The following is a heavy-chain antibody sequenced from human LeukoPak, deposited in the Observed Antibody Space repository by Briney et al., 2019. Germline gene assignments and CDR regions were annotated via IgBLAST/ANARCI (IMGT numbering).Heavy chain of an antibody. CDR3: ARDSPAQYCSGGSCYYYYY. CDR2: IIPIFGTA. Sequence: ASVKVSCKASGGTFSSYAISWVRQAPGQGLEWMGGIIPIFGTANYAQKFQGRVTITADESTSTAYMELSSLRSEDTAVYYCARDSPAQYCSGGSCYYYYYWGQGTLVTVSS. D-gene: IGHD2-15*01. CDR1: GGTFSSYA. J-gene: IGHJ4*02. V-gene: IGHV1-69*13.